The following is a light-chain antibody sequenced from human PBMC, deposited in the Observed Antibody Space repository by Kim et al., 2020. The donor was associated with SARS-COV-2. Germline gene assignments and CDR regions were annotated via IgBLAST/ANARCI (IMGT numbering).Light chain of an antibody. CDR3: QHRSNWPPMYT. CDR2: DAS. Sequence: EIVLTQSPATLSLSPGERATLSCRASQSVSSYLAWYQQKPGQAPRLLIYDASNRATGIPARFSGSGSGTDFTLTISSLEPEDFAVYYYQHRSNWPPMYTFGQGTKLEI. CDR1: QSVSSY. J-gene: IGKJ2*01. V-gene: IGKV3-11*01.